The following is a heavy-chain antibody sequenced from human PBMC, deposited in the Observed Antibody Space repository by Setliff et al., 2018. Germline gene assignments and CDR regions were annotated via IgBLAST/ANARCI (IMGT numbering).Heavy chain of an antibody. CDR1: GYSFSDYW. J-gene: IGHJ4*02. V-gene: IGHV5-51*01. D-gene: IGHD2-15*01. Sequence: GESLKISCKGSGYSFSDYWIGWVRQMPGKGLEWMGIIYPGDSDTRYSPSFQGQVTFSADKSISTAYLQWSSLKASGTATYYCARVVGADGIGIDYWGQGTVVTVSS. CDR3: ARVVGADGIGIDY. CDR2: IYPGDSDT.